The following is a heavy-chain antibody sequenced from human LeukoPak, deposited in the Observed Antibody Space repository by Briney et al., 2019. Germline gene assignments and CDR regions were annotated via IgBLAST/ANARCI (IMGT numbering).Heavy chain of an antibody. D-gene: IGHD3-10*01. V-gene: IGHV3-9*01. CDR3: AKDVKGSGPFDP. Sequence: PGGSLRLSCAASGFSFDDYAMHWVRQAPGKGLEWVSGISWNSGGIGYADSVKGRFTISRDNAKKSLYPQMNSLRAEDTAMYYCAKDVKGSGPFDPWGQGTLVTVSS. CDR2: ISWNSGGI. J-gene: IGHJ5*02. CDR1: GFSFDDYA.